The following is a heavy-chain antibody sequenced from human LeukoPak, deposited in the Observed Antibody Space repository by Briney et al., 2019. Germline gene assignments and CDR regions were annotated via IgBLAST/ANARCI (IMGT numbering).Heavy chain of an antibody. D-gene: IGHD5-12*01. J-gene: IGHJ4*02. Sequence: GGSLRLSCAASGFTFDDYAMHWVRQAPGKGLEWVSGISWNSGSIGYADSVKGRFTISRDNAKNSLYLQMSSLRAEDTALYYCAKDGGYSGYDSDFDYWGQGTLVTVSS. CDR2: ISWNSGSI. CDR3: AKDGGYSGYDSDFDY. CDR1: GFTFDDYA. V-gene: IGHV3-9*01.